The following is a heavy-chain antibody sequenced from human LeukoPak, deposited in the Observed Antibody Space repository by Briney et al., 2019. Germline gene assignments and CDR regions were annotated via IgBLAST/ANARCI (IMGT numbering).Heavy chain of an antibody. J-gene: IGHJ4*02. V-gene: IGHV3-23*01. CDR3: ATEGFYF. Sequence: GGSLRLSCAASGAAFSKYGMKWVRQAAGAGLEYISGISRSGDITHYADSVKGRFTISRDNVKNTLYLQMNSLRAEDTALYYCATEGFYFWGPGAQVTVSS. CDR1: GAAFSKYG. CDR2: ISRSGDIT.